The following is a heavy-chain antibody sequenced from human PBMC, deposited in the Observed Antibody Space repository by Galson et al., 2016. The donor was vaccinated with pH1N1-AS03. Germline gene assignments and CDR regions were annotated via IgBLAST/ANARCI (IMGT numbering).Heavy chain of an antibody. CDR2: INGDATTT. J-gene: IGHJ3*01. V-gene: IGHV3-74*01. CDR1: GFSFSTYW. D-gene: IGHD6-19*01. CDR3: AKEVGSSGWFDACDL. Sequence: SLRLSCAASGFSFSTYWMYWVRQAPGKGLVWLARINGDATTTHYADSVRGRFTISRDNAKNTLHLQMNSLRVEDTANYFCAKEVGSSGWFDACDLWGQGTVVTVSS.